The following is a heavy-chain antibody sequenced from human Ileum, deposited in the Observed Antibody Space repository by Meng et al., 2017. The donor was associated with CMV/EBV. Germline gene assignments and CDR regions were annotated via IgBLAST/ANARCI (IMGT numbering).Heavy chain of an antibody. CDR2: TRNKANSYTT. CDR1: GFTLTDHY. J-gene: IGHJ4*02. D-gene: IGHD2-21*02. Sequence: GESLKISCTASGFTLTDHYMDWVRQAPGKGLEWVGRTRNKANSYTTEYAASVKGRFTISRDESKNSLYLQMNSLENEDTAVYYCARVRDWALDYWGQGTLVTVSS. V-gene: IGHV3-72*01. CDR3: ARVRDWALDY.